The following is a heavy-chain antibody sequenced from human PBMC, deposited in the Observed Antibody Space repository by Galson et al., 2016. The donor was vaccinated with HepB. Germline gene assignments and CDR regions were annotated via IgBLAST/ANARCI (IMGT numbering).Heavy chain of an antibody. CDR1: NFILSHYY. CDR3: ARDRLGWLDL. D-gene: IGHD3-16*01. Sequence: SLRLSCAASNFILSHYYMNWVRQAPGKGLEWVSFITSDGDSRNYADSVKGRFTISRDNARNSLYLQMNSLRDEDTAVDYCARDRLGWLDLWGQGTLVTVSS. J-gene: IGHJ5*02. CDR2: ITSDGDSR. V-gene: IGHV3-48*02.